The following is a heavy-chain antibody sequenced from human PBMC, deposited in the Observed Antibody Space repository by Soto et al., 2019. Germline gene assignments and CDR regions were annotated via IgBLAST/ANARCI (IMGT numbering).Heavy chain of an antibody. CDR2: INPIFGTA. J-gene: IGHJ6*02. V-gene: IGHV1-69*01. CDR1: GGTFSSYA. CDR3: ATDLTTVTTTTYYYGMDV. D-gene: IGHD4-17*01. Sequence: QVQLVQCGAEVKKPGSSVKLSCKASGGTFSSYAISWVRQAPGQGLEWMGGINPIFGTANYAQKFQGRVTITADESTSTAYMELSSRRSEDTAVYYCATDLTTVTTTTYYYGMDVWGQGTTVTVSS.